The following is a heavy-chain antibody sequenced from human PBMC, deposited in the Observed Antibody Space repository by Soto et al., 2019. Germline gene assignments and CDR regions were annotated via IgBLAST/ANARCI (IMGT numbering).Heavy chain of an antibody. D-gene: IGHD2-2*01. J-gene: IGHJ6*02. Sequence: GGSLRLSCAASGFTFSSYGMHWVRQAPGKGLEWVAVIWYDGSNKYHADSVKGRLTISRDNSKNTLYLQMNSLRAEDTAVYYCARDDIVVVPAASLYYYYYGMDVWGQGTTVTVSS. CDR1: GFTFSSYG. CDR3: ARDDIVVVPAASLYYYYYGMDV. CDR2: IWYDGSNK. V-gene: IGHV3-33*01.